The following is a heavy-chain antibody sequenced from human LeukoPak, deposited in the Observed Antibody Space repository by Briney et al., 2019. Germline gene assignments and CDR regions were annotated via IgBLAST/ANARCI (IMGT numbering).Heavy chain of an antibody. J-gene: IGHJ6*03. CDR1: GYTFTSDG. D-gene: IGHD3-10*02. V-gene: IGHV1-18*01. CDR2: ISAYNGNT. CDR3: ARDLVRGVFYYYYYMDV. Sequence: GASVKVSCKASGYTFTSDGISWVRQAPGQGLEWMGWISAYNGNTNYAQKLQGRVTMTTDTSTSTAYMELRSLRSDDTAVYYYARDLVRGVFYYYYYMDVWGKGTTVTVSS.